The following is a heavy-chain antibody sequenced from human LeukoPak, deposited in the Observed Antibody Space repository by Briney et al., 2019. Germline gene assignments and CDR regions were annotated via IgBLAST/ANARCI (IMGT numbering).Heavy chain of an antibody. V-gene: IGHV3-23*01. CDR1: GFTFGNYA. J-gene: IGHJ6*03. Sequence: PGGSLRLSCEVSGFTFGNYAMSWVRQAPGKGLEWISGISGSGHYTYNADSVKGRFTFSRDNSKNTLYLQMNSLRAEDTALYYCAKDGSWGDYYFYFYIDVWGKGTTVTVSS. D-gene: IGHD3-16*01. CDR3: AKDGSWGDYYFYFYIDV. CDR2: ISGSGHYT.